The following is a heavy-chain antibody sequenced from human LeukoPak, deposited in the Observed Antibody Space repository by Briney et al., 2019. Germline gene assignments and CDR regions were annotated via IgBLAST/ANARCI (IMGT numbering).Heavy chain of an antibody. Sequence: GGSLRLSCAASGFTFSSYGMHWVRQAPGKGLEWVAFIRYDGSNKYYADSVKGRFTISRDNAKNSLYLQMNSLRAEDTAVYYCARAASGGYGDAFDIWGQGTMVTVSS. CDR2: IRYDGSNK. CDR3: ARAASGGYGDAFDI. CDR1: GFTFSSYG. J-gene: IGHJ3*02. D-gene: IGHD3-10*01. V-gene: IGHV3-30*02.